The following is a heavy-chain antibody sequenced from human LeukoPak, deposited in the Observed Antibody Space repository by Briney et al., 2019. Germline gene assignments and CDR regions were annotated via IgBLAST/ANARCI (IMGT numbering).Heavy chain of an antibody. V-gene: IGHV4-34*01. Sequence: PSETLSLTCAVYGGSFSGYYWSWIRQPPGKGLEWIGEINHSGSTNYNPSLKSRVTISVDTSKNQFSLKLSSVTAADTAVYYCARGALWGAGGGANWGQGTLVTVSS. J-gene: IGHJ4*02. D-gene: IGHD2-21*01. CDR3: ARGALWGAGGGAN. CDR1: GGSFSGYY. CDR2: INHSGST.